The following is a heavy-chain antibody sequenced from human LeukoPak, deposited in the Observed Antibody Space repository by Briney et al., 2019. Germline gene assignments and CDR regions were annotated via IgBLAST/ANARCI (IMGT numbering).Heavy chain of an antibody. CDR1: GFTFSSYW. Sequence: GGSLRLSCAASGFTFSSYWMSWVRQAPGKGLEWVANIKQDGSEKYYVDSVKGRFTISRDNAKNSLYLQMNSLRAEDTAVHYCARDQYYYDSSGYSDYWGQGTLVTVSS. CDR2: IKQDGSEK. V-gene: IGHV3-7*01. J-gene: IGHJ4*02. CDR3: ARDQYYYDSSGYSDY. D-gene: IGHD3-22*01.